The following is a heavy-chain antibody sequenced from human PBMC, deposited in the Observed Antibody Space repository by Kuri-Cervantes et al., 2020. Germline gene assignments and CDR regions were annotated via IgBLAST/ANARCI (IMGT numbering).Heavy chain of an antibody. Sequence: GESLKISCAASGFTFSSYWMSWLRQAPGKGLEWVANIKQDGSEKYYVDSVKGRFTISRDNAKNSLYLQMNSLRAEDTAVYYCARDYGDYYGGRTFDMWGQGTMVTVSS. CDR3: ARDYGDYYGGRTFDM. J-gene: IGHJ3*02. CDR2: IKQDGSEK. CDR1: GFTFSSYW. D-gene: IGHD4-17*01. V-gene: IGHV3-7*01.